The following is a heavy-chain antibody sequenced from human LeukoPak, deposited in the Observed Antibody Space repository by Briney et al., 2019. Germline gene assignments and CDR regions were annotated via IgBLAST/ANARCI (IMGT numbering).Heavy chain of an antibody. CDR2: IKQDGSEK. D-gene: IGHD6-19*01. CDR3: ARDRGSSGRLGRFDN. CDR1: GFTLSTYW. V-gene: IGHV3-7*01. Sequence: RTGGSLRLSCAASGFTLSTYWMTWVRQAPGKGLEWVANIKQDGSEKYYVDSVKGRFTISRDNAKKLLYLQMNSLRVEDTAVYYCARDRGSSGRLGRFDNWGQGTLVTV. J-gene: IGHJ4*02.